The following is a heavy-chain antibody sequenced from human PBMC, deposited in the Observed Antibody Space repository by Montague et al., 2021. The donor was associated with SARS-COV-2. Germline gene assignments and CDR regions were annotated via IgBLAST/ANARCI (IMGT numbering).Heavy chain of an antibody. CDR1: GGSIRSGSYD. D-gene: IGHD4-17*01. J-gene: IGHJ6*02. CDR2: IYSSGST. CDR3: ARDYGDYSYYYGLDV. V-gene: IGHV4-61*02. Sequence: TLSLTCTVSGGSIRSGSYDWNWIRQPAGKGLEWIGRIYSSGSTNYNPSRKSRVTMSADTSKNQFSLKVISVTAADTAEYYWARDYGDYSYYYGLDVWGQGTTVTVSS.